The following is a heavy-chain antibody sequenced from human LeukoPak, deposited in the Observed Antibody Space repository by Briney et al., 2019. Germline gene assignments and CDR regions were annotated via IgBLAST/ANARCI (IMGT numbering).Heavy chain of an antibody. CDR3: AKELSGGWPFDY. J-gene: IGHJ4*02. CDR2: ISWNSGSI. D-gene: IGHD6-19*01. Sequence: GRSLRLSCAASGFTFDDYAMHWVRQAPGKGLEWVSGISWNSGSIGYADSVKGRFTISRDNAKNSLYLQMNSLRAEDTAVYYCAKELSGGWPFDYWGQGALVTVSS. CDR1: GFTFDDYA. V-gene: IGHV3-9*01.